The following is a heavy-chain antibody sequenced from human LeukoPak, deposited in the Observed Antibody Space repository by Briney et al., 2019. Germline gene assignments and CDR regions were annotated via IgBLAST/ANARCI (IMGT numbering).Heavy chain of an antibody. CDR2: IYTSGRT. CDR3: AGGSRWPGLSY. V-gene: IGHV3-53*01. D-gene: IGHD6-13*01. J-gene: IGHJ4*02. Sequence: GGSLRLSCAASGFTLSGNYMSWVRQAPGKGLEWVPVIYTSGRTYNAGSVNGRFTISRDKSKNTLYLQMNTLGADDTAVYFCAGGSRWPGLSYGGQGTLLTVS. CDR1: GFTLSGNY.